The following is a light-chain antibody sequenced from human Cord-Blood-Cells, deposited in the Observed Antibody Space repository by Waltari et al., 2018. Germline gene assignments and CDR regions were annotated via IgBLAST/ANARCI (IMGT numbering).Light chain of an antibody. V-gene: IGLV2-14*03. Sequence: QSALTQPASVSGSPGQSITISCTGTSSDVRGYNYVSWYQHHPGKAPQLMIYDVSNRPSGVSNRFSGSKSGNTASLTISGLQAEDEADYYCSSYTSSSTWVFGGGTKLTVL. CDR3: SSYTSSSTWV. J-gene: IGLJ3*02. CDR1: SSDVRGYNY. CDR2: DVS.